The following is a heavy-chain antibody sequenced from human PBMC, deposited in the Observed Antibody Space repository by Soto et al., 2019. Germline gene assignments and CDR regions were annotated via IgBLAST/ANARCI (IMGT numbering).Heavy chain of an antibody. CDR2: INHSGST. CDR3: GAQDYVAKGYHFET. J-gene: IGHJ4*02. Sequence: SETLSLTCAVYSGSFSGYYWSWIRQPPGKGLEWIGEINHSGSTNYNPSLKSRVTISVDTSKNQFSLKLSSVTAADTAVYYCGAQDYVAKGYHFETWGQGTMVTVSS. D-gene: IGHD4-17*01. CDR1: SGSFSGYY. V-gene: IGHV4-34*01.